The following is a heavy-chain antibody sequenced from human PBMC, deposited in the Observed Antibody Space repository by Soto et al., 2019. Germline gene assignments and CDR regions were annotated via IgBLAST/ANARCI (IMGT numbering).Heavy chain of an antibody. CDR1: GFTFSNAW. CDR3: TTDASTYCGGDCYPYFDY. D-gene: IGHD2-21*02. Sequence: EVQLVESGGGLVKPGGSLRLSCAASGFTFSNAWMSWVRQAPGKGLEWVGRIKSKTDGGTTDYAAPVKGRFTISRDDSKNTLYLQMNSLKTEDTAVYYCTTDASTYCGGDCYPYFDYWGQGTLVTVSS. J-gene: IGHJ4*02. CDR2: IKSKTDGGTT. V-gene: IGHV3-15*01.